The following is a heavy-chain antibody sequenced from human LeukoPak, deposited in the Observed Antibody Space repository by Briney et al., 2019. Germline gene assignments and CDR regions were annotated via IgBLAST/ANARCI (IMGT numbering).Heavy chain of an antibody. J-gene: IGHJ5*02. CDR1: GGSISSSSYY. D-gene: IGHD6-25*01. CDR3: ARDGGDGP. V-gene: IGHV4-39*07. Sequence: SETLSLTCTVSGGSISSSSYYWGWIRQPPGKGLEWIGSIYYSGSTYYNPSLKSRVTISVDTSKNQFSLKLSSVTAADTAVYYCARDGGDGPWGQGTLVTVSS. CDR2: IYYSGST.